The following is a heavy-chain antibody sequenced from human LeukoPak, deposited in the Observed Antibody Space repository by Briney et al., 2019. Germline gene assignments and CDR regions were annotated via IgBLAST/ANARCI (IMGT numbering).Heavy chain of an antibody. Sequence: GGSLRLSCAASGFTFSSYAIHWVRQAPGKGLEWVAVISYDGSNKYYADSVKGRFTISRDNSKNTLYLQMNSLRAEDTAVYYCARGGPPGYYYVYYMDVWGKGTTVTISS. J-gene: IGHJ6*03. CDR2: ISYDGSNK. CDR1: GFTFSSYA. CDR3: ARGGPPGYYYVYYMDV. V-gene: IGHV3-30*04.